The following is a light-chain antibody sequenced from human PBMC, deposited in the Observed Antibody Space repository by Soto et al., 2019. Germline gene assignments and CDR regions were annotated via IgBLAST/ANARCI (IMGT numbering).Light chain of an antibody. J-gene: IGKJ1*01. V-gene: IGKV1-5*03. Sequence: TQSPSTLSGSVGDRVTITCRASQTISSCLAWYQQKPGKAPKLLIYKASTLKSGVPPRFSGSGSGTDFTLAISSLQPEDSATYYCLQDINYPWTFGQGTKVDIK. CDR2: KAS. CDR1: QTISSC. CDR3: LQDINYPWT.